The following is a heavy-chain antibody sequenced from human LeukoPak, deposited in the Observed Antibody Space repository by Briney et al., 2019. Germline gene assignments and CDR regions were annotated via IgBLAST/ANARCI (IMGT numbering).Heavy chain of an antibody. V-gene: IGHV1-69*06. D-gene: IGHD2-2*02. Sequence: VASVKVSCEASGGIFSSYAISWVRQAPGQGLEWMGGIMPMFATTNYAQRFQDRVTITADKATTTAYMELSSLTPEDTAIYYCARGVRFVADCPSSTCYTPDFWGQGTLVTVSS. CDR3: ARGVRFVADCPSSTCYTPDF. CDR2: IMPMFATT. J-gene: IGHJ4*02. CDR1: GGIFSSYA.